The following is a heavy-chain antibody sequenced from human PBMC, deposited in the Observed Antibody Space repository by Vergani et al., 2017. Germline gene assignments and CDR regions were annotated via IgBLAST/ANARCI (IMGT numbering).Heavy chain of an antibody. CDR1: GFTFSTYD. Sequence: EVQLVESGGGLVQPGGSLRLSCAASGFTFSTYDMHWVRQATGKGLEWVSAIGTAGDTYYPGSVKGRFTISRDNSKNTLYLQMNNLRAADTAVYYCARVGARVAFDIWGQGTMVTVSS. J-gene: IGHJ3*02. D-gene: IGHD1-26*01. CDR2: IGTAGDT. V-gene: IGHV3-13*01. CDR3: ARVGARVAFDI.